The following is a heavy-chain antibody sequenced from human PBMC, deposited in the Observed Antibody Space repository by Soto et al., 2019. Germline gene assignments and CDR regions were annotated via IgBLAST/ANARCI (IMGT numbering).Heavy chain of an antibody. V-gene: IGHV3-30*14. Sequence: GGSLRLSCAASGFTLSSAIMHWVRQAPGKGLEWVTAMSYDETNRYYAASVKGRFTISGDNSNNTLYLQMNSLRAEDTAVYYCARGMYGSGSYYIGDAFDMWGQGTMVTVSS. CDR2: MSYDETNR. D-gene: IGHD3-10*01. CDR3: ARGMYGSGSYYIGDAFDM. J-gene: IGHJ3*02. CDR1: GFTLSSAI.